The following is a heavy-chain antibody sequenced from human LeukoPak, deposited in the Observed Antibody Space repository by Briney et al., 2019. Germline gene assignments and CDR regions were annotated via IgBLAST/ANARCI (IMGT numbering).Heavy chain of an antibody. V-gene: IGHV3-23*01. CDR3: AKVAGRTIFGVVIIESWYFDL. CDR1: GFTFSSYA. Sequence: GGSLRLSCAASGFTFSSYAMSWVRQAPGKGLEWVSAISGSGGSTYYADSVKGRFTISRDNSKNTLYLQMNSLRAEDTAVYYCAKVAGRTIFGVVIIESWYFDLWGRGTLVTVSS. CDR2: ISGSGGST. D-gene: IGHD3-3*01. J-gene: IGHJ2*01.